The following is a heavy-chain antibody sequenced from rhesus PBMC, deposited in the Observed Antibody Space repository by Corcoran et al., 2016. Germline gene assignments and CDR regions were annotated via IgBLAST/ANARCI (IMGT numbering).Heavy chain of an antibody. CDR3: TPTGDYGRSFG. V-gene: IGHV4-160*01. CDR2: MYGSGGTT. J-gene: IGHJ4*01. CDR1: GGAISSSY. D-gene: IGHD4-29*01. Sequence: QVQLQESGPGLVKPSETLSLTCAVSGGAISSSYWSWIRPAPGKGLEWIGRMYGSGGTTDYNPSLKSRVTISIDTSKNHLSLKLTSVTAADTAVYFCTPTGDYGRSFGWGQGVLVTVSS.